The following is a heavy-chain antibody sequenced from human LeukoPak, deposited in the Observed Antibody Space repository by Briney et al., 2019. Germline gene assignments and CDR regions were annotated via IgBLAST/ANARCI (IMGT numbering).Heavy chain of an antibody. CDR3: APKIAAAGTSWFDP. Sequence: QSGGSLRLSCAASGFTFNSYSMNWVRQAPGKGLEWVSYISSRSSTIYYADPVKGRFAISRDNARNSLHLQMSSLRAEDTAVYYCAPKIAAAGTSWFDPWGQGTLVTVSS. V-gene: IGHV3-48*04. J-gene: IGHJ5*02. CDR1: GFTFNSYS. CDR2: ISSRSSTI. D-gene: IGHD6-13*01.